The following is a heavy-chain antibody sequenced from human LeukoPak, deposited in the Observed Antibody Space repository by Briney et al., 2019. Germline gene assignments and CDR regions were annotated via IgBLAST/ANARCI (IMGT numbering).Heavy chain of an antibody. V-gene: IGHV1-2*02. D-gene: IGHD3-10*01. CDR1: GYTFTGYY. J-gene: IGHJ6*03. Sequence: ASVKVSCKASGYTFTGYYMHWVRQAPGQGLEWMGWINPNSGGTNYAQKFQGRVTMTRDTSISTAYMELSRLRSDDTAVYHCARDNVLLWFGDYYYYMDVWGKGTTVTISS. CDR3: ARDNVLLWFGDYYYYMDV. CDR2: INPNSGGT.